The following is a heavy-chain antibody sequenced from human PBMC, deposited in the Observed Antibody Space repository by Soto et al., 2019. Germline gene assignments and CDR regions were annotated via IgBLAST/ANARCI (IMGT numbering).Heavy chain of an antibody. CDR2: IDPSDSYT. V-gene: IGHV5-10-1*01. Sequence: GESLKISCKGSGYSFTSYWINWVRQMPGKGLEWMGRIDPSDSYTNYSPSFQGHVTISADKSISTAYLQWSSLKASDTAMYYCARRGLITMVRGLYYYGMDVWGQGTTVTVSS. J-gene: IGHJ6*02. D-gene: IGHD3-10*01. CDR3: ARRGLITMVRGLYYYGMDV. CDR1: GYSFTSYW.